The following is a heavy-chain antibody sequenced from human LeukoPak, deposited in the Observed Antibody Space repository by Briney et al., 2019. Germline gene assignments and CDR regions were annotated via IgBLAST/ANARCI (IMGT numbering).Heavy chain of an antibody. J-gene: IGHJ6*03. CDR2: IYCSGSP. Sequence: EALLLGCSVHGDYISSYYWSSVRQPPGKGLEWDGSIYCSGSPNYNAPLKSRVYISLNTSKKQFSLKLTSVTVADTAVYYCARETSQEGVYSMDVWGKGTTVTISS. V-gene: IGHV4-59*01. CDR3: ARETSQEGVYSMDV. D-gene: IGHD3-16*01. CDR1: GDYISSYY.